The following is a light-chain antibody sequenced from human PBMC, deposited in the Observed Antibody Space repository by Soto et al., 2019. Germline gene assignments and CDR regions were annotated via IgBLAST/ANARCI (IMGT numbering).Light chain of an antibody. Sequence: DIQMTQSPSTLVASVGDKVTITCRASQSISLWLAWYQQKPGRAPKLLIYDASSLESGVPSRFSGSGSGTEFTLTISSLQPADFATYYCQQYNSYSPTFGQGTKVDIK. V-gene: IGKV1-5*01. CDR1: QSISLW. CDR3: QQYNSYSPT. CDR2: DAS. J-gene: IGKJ1*01.